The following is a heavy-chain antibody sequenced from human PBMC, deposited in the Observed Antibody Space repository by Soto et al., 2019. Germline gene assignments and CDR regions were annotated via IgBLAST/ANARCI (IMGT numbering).Heavy chain of an antibody. Sequence: QVQLQQWGAGLLEPSETLSLTCAVYGGSFSGYYWSWIRQPPGKGLEWIGEINHGGYTNYNPSLKSRVAISMDTSKNQVSLKLSAVTAADTAMYYCAGGGGRYCLRISCPLLDYWGQGALVTVSS. CDR1: GGSFSGYY. CDR2: INHGGYT. V-gene: IGHV4-34*01. D-gene: IGHD2-15*01. J-gene: IGHJ4*02. CDR3: AGGGGRYCLRISCPLLDY.